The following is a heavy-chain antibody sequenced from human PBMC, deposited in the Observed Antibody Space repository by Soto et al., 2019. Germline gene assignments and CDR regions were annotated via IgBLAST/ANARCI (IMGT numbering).Heavy chain of an antibody. D-gene: IGHD2-2*01. CDR1: GFTFSSYG. CDR3: ARDRCSSTSCYGGVYGMDV. V-gene: IGHV3-33*01. J-gene: IGHJ6*02. Sequence: QVQLVESGGGVVQPGRFLRLSCAASGFTFSSYGMHWVRQAPGKGLEWVAVIWYDGSNKYYADSVKGRFTISRDNSKNTLYLQMNSLRAEDTAVYYCARDRCSSTSCYGGVYGMDVWGQGTTVTVSS. CDR2: IWYDGSNK.